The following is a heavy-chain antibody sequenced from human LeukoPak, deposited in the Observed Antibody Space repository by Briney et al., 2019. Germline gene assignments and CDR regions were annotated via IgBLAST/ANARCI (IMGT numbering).Heavy chain of an antibody. Sequence: GGSLRLSRAASGFTFSSYAMHWVRQAPGKGLEWVAVISYDGSNKYYADSVKGRFTISRDNSKNTLYLQMNSLRAEDTAVYYCALGAGSGSYYPFWGQGTLVTVSS. D-gene: IGHD3-10*01. V-gene: IGHV3-30*04. J-gene: IGHJ4*02. CDR1: GFTFSSYA. CDR2: ISYDGSNK. CDR3: ALGAGSGSYYPF.